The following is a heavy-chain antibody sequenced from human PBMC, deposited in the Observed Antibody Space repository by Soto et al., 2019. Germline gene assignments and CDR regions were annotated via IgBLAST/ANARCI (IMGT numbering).Heavy chain of an antibody. CDR2: VYSDGVT. D-gene: IGHD2-15*01. V-gene: IGHV4-61*08. CDR1: GAPVSSGGYY. Sequence: QVQLQESGPGLVKPSETLSLTCTVSGAPVSSGGYYWDWNRHSPGKGLEWTGYVYSDGVTKYNPSLKRRVTFLLARSKRQFSLTLSSVTAADTAVYYCASDVPSAARAYWYFDLWSRGTQVTVSS. J-gene: IGHJ2*01. CDR3: ASDVPSAARAYWYFDL.